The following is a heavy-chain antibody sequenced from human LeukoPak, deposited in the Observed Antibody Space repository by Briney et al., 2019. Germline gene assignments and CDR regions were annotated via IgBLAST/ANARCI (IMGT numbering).Heavy chain of an antibody. CDR2: IWYDGNYI. Sequence: RSGGSLRLSCTASGFTFTTYGMHWVRQAPGKGLEWVASIWYDGNYIYYSDSVKGRFTISRDNSRNTLYLQMTSLGAEDTAVYYCARDPHYYDTSAYYYGGVDHWGQGTLVTVSS. J-gene: IGHJ4*02. D-gene: IGHD3-22*01. CDR1: GFTFTTYG. V-gene: IGHV3-33*01. CDR3: ARDPHYYDTSAYYYGGVDH.